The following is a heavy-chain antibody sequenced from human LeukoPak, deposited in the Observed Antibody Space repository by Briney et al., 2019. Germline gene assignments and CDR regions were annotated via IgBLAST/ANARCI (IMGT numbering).Heavy chain of an antibody. CDR1: GFTFDDSA. Sequence: GGPLRLSCAASGFTFDDSAMHWVRQAPGRGLEWVSLITGDGTTTYYADSVKGRFTISRDNNKNSLYLQMHSLRTEDTAFYYCAKPNHYYDSSGYPVAYYYYYYMDVWGKGATVTVSS. J-gene: IGHJ6*03. D-gene: IGHD3-22*01. CDR2: ITGDGTTT. V-gene: IGHV3-43*02. CDR3: AKPNHYYDSSGYPVAYYYYYYMDV.